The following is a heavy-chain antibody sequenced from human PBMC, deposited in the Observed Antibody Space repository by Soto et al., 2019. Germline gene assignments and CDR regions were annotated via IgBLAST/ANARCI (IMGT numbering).Heavy chain of an antibody. V-gene: IGHV1-8*01. CDR1: GYTFTSYD. D-gene: IGHD6-19*01. J-gene: IGHJ4*02. Sequence: ASVKVSCKASGYTFTSYDINWVRQATGQGLEWMGWMNPNSGNTGYAQKFQGRVTMTRNTSISTAYMELSSLRSEDTAVYYCARVMSPIAVAGTQYYFDYWGQGTLVTVSS. CDR2: MNPNSGNT. CDR3: ARVMSPIAVAGTQYYFDY.